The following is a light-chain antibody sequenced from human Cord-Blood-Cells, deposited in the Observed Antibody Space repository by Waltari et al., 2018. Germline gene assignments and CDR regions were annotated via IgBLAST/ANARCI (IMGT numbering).Light chain of an antibody. J-gene: IGLJ3*02. Sequence: QSALTQPPSVSGSPGQSVTISCTGTSSDVGSYRVSWYQQPPGTAPKLMIYEVSNRPSGVPDRFSASKSGNTASLTISGLQAEDEADYYGSSYTSSSTWVFGGGTKLTVL. CDR2: EVS. CDR3: SSYTSSSTWV. CDR1: SSDVGSYR. V-gene: IGLV2-18*02.